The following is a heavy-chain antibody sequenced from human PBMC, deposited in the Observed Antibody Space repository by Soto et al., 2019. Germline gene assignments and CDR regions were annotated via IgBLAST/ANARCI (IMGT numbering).Heavy chain of an antibody. CDR1: GFTFSSYG. CDR2: ISYDGSNK. V-gene: IGHV3-30*18. D-gene: IGHD5-18*01. Sequence: GGSLRLSCAASGFTFSSYGMHWVRQAPGKGLEWVAVISYDGSNKYYADSVKGRFTISRDNSKNTLYLQMNSLRAEDTAVYYCAKDSQQNPFDYWGQGTLVTVSS. CDR3: AKDSQQNPFDY. J-gene: IGHJ4*02.